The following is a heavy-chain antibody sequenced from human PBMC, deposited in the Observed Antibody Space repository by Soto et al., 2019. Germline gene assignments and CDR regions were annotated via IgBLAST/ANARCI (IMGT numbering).Heavy chain of an antibody. J-gene: IGHJ4*02. V-gene: IGHV3-53*01. Sequence: QPGGSLRLSCAVSGFTVSNNYMSWVRQAPGKGLEGVSVIYSGGYTAYGDSVKGRFTISRDNSKNTLYLQMNSLTAADTAVYYCARGRRWLLIFDYWGQGTLVTVSS. CDR3: ARGRRWLLIFDY. D-gene: IGHD5-12*01. CDR1: GFTVSNNY. CDR2: IYSGGYT.